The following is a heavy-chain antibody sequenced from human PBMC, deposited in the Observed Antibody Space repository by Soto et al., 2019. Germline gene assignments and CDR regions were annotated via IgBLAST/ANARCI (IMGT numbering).Heavy chain of an antibody. V-gene: IGHV3-23*01. CDR2: ISSGDGIT. CDR3: ANQYFDY. CDR1: GFTVSSYA. J-gene: IGHJ4*02. Sequence: LRLSCAASGFTVSSYAMSWVRQAPGKGLEWVSTISSGDGITYYADSVKGRFTISRDNSKNALYLQMNSLRVEDTAVYYCANQYFDYWGQGTLVTVSS.